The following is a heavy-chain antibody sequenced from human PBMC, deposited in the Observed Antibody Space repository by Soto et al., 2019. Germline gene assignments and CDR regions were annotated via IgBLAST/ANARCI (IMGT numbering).Heavy chain of an antibody. J-gene: IGHJ6*02. V-gene: IGHV3-43D*04. D-gene: IGHD2-2*01. CDR3: AKDTHCSSTSCQSYYYYGMDV. CDR2: ISWDGGCT. CDR1: GVTFNDYA. Sequence: GESLKISCAASGVTFNDYAMHWVRQAPGKGLEGVSLISWDGGCTYYADSVKGRFTISRDNSKNSLYLQMNSLRAEDTALYYCAKDTHCSSTSCQSYYYYGMDVWGQGTTVTVSS.